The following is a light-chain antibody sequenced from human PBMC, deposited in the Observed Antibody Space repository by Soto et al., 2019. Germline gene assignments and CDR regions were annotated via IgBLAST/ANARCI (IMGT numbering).Light chain of an antibody. Sequence: QSALTQPASVSGSPGQSITISCTGTSSDVGSYYLVSWYQQNPGKAPKLMIYEGTKRPSGVSNRFSGSKSGNTASLTISGLRAEDEADYYCSSYAGSSTFVFGTGTKVTVL. CDR1: SSDVGSYYL. J-gene: IGLJ1*01. CDR3: SSYAGSSTFV. CDR2: EGT. V-gene: IGLV2-23*01.